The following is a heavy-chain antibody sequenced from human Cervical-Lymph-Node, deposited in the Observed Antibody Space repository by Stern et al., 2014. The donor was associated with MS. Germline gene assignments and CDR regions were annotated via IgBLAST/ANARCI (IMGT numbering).Heavy chain of an antibody. CDR3: ASLLGRIAVASVDY. V-gene: IGHV1-69*01. J-gene: IGHJ4*02. CDR1: GGTFSNYA. Sequence: HVQLVQSGAEVKKPGSSVKVSCKASGGTFSNYAISWVRQAPGQGLEWMGWIMPIFGTANYAQKFQGRVTITADASTSTAYMELSSLRSEDTAVYYWASLLGRIAVASVDYWGQGTLVTVSS. CDR2: IMPIFGTA. D-gene: IGHD6-19*01.